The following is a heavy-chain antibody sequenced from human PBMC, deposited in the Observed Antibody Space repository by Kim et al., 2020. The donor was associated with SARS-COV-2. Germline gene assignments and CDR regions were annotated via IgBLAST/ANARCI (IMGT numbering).Heavy chain of an antibody. Sequence: SETLSLTCTVSGGSISSGSYYWSWIRQPAGKGLEWIGRIYTSGSTNDNPSLKSRVTISVYTSKNQFSLKLRSVTAEDTAVYYCASVTVGAFQWLVTDWGQGTVVTVTS. V-gene: IGHV4-61*02. D-gene: IGHD6-19*01. CDR2: IYTSGST. J-gene: IGHJ4*02. CDR3: ASVTVGAFQWLVTD. CDR1: GGSISSGSYY.